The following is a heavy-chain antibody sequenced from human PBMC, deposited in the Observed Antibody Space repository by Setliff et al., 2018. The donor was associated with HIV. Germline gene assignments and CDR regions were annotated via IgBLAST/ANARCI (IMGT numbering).Heavy chain of an antibody. J-gene: IGHJ4*02. D-gene: IGHD2-2*01. Sequence: PGGSLRLSCAASGFAFSSYALHWVRRAPGKGLEWIGEIDHRGRPKYNPSLNSRVTMSVDKSRNQFSLNLSSVTAADTAVYYCARDRMPMASWVPDKWGQGTLVTVSS. CDR1: GFAFSSYA. CDR3: ARDRMPMASWVPDK. CDR2: IDHRGRP. V-gene: IGHV4-4*02.